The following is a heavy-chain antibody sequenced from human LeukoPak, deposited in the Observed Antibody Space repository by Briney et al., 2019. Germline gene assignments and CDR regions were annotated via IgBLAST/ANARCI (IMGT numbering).Heavy chain of an antibody. CDR3: ARKGGHFDY. Sequence: PSETLSLTCTVSGDSINYYYWSWIRQSQGKGLEWIGYVYYNGSAKYNPSLKSRVTISVDMSKNQFSLKVSPVTAADTAIYYCARKGGHFDYWGQGTLVTVSS. V-gene: IGHV4-59*01. D-gene: IGHD2-15*01. CDR2: VYYNGSA. CDR1: GDSINYYY. J-gene: IGHJ4*02.